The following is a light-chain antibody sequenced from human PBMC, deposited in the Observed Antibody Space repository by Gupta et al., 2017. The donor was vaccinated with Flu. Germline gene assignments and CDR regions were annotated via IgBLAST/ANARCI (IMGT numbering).Light chain of an antibody. V-gene: IGKV1-39*01. CDR2: GAT. J-gene: IGKJ4*01. CDR3: QQTYTTPPKLT. CDR1: QNIHTY. Sequence: DIQMTQSPPSLSASVGDRVTITCRASQNIHTYLNWYQQKAGEAPSLLVYGATTLHSGVPSRFSGTGSGTNFTLTITSLQPEDFATCFCQQTYTTPPKLTFGGGTKVE.